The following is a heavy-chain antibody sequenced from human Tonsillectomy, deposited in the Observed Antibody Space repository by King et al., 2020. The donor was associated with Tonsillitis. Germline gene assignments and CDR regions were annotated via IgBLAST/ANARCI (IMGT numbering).Heavy chain of an antibody. Sequence: VQLVESGGGVVQPGRSLRLSCAASGFTFSIYGIHWVRQAPGKGLEWVAVISYDGSNEYYADSVKGRFTISRDNSKNTLYLQMNSLRAEDTAVYYSESGGPPREGFYDSTGPATYWGQGTLVPVSS. CDR2: ISYDGSNE. CDR1: GFTFSIYG. J-gene: IGHJ4*02. D-gene: IGHD3-22*01. V-gene: IGHV3-30*04. CDR3: ESGGPPREGFYDSTGPATY.